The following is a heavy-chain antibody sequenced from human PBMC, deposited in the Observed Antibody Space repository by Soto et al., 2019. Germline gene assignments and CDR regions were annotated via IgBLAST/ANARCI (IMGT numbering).Heavy chain of an antibody. D-gene: IGHD3-10*01. CDR1: GDSFTSYW. Sequence: GESLKISCKGSGDSFTSYWIGWVRQMPGKGLEWMGVIYPGDSDTRYSPSFQGQVTISADKSISTAYLQWSSLKASDTAMYYCAGGGVRGVITRTRDYYGMDVWGQGTTVTVSS. CDR3: AGGGVRGVITRTRDYYGMDV. V-gene: IGHV5-51*01. J-gene: IGHJ6*02. CDR2: IYPGDSDT.